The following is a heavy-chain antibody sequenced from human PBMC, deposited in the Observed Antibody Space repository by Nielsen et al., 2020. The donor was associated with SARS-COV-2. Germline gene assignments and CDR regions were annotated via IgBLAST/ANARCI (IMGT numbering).Heavy chain of an antibody. CDR3: AAAVTRPLDYYYYGMDV. Sequence: GESLKISCKGSGYSFTSYGISWVRQAPGQGLEWMGWISAYNGNTNYAQKLQGRVTMTTDTSTSTAYMELRSLRSDDAAVYYCAAAVTRPLDYYYYGMDVWGQGTTVTVSS. V-gene: IGHV1-18*01. J-gene: IGHJ6*02. D-gene: IGHD4-17*01. CDR1: GYSFTSYG. CDR2: ISAYNGNT.